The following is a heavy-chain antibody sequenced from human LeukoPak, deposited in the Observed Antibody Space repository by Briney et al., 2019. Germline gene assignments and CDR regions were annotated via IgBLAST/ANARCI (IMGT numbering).Heavy chain of an antibody. CDR1: GGSISSYY. Sequence: PSETLSLTCTVSGGSISSYYWSRIRQPAGKGLEWIGRIYTSGSTNYNPSLKSRVTMSVDTSKNQFSLKLSSVTAADTAVYYCARDRGYSYGHFNWFDPWGQGTLVTVPS. J-gene: IGHJ5*02. D-gene: IGHD5-18*01. CDR3: ARDRGYSYGHFNWFDP. CDR2: IYTSGST. V-gene: IGHV4-4*07.